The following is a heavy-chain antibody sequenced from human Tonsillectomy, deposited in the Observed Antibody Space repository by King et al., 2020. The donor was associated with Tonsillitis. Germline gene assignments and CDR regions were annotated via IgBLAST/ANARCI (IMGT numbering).Heavy chain of an antibody. CDR2: INAGNGDT. D-gene: IGHD2-2*01. J-gene: IGHJ4*02. CDR1: GYTFTSYA. V-gene: IGHV1-3*01. Sequence: QLVQSGAEVKKPGASVKVSCKASGYTFTSYAIHWVRQAPGQRLEWMGWINAGNGDTRYSQKFQGRVTITRDTSETTAYMELSSLRSQDKAVYYSAFGSSTSGFDYWGQGTLVTVSS. CDR3: AFGSSTSGFDY.